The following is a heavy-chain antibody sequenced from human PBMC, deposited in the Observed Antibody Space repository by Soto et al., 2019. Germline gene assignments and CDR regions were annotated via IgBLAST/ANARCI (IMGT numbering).Heavy chain of an antibody. Sequence: EVQLLESGGGLVQPGGSLRLSCAASGFTFSSYPMSWVRQAPGKGLEWVSAISMSGASTYYADSVKGRFTISRDNSKNTLYLQMNSLRAEDTGVYHCAKKYCSSGICNSPACDIWGQGTMLHVSS. D-gene: IGHD2-15*01. CDR2: ISMSGAST. J-gene: IGHJ3*02. CDR1: GFTFSSYP. CDR3: AKKYCSSGICNSPACDI. V-gene: IGHV3-23*01.